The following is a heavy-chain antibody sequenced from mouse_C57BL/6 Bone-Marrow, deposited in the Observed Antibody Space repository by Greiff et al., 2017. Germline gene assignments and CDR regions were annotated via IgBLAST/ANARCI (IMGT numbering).Heavy chain of an antibody. CDR1: GYTFTSYW. J-gene: IGHJ1*03. CDR3: ARGENDSDPYWYFDV. Sequence: QVQLQQPGTELVKPGASVKLSCKASGYTFTSYWMHWVKQRPGQGLEWIGNINPRNGGTNYHEKFKSKDTLTVDKTTSTDYMQLSSLTSEDSAVYYCARGENDSDPYWYFDVWGTGTTVTVSS. V-gene: IGHV1-53*01. D-gene: IGHD2-4*01. CDR2: INPRNGGT.